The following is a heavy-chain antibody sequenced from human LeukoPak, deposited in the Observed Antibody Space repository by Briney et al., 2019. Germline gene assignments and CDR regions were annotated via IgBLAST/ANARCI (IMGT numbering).Heavy chain of an antibody. CDR2: ISWNSGSI. CDR1: GFTFDDYA. V-gene: IGHV3-9*01. Sequence: GGSLRLSCAASGFTFDDYAMHWVRQAPGKGLEWVSGISWNSGSIGYADSVKGRFTISRDNAKNSLYLQMSSLRAEDTALYYCAKAYRIAAAGYGGVDYWGQGTLVTVSS. CDR3: AKAYRIAAAGYGGVDY. D-gene: IGHD6-13*01. J-gene: IGHJ4*02.